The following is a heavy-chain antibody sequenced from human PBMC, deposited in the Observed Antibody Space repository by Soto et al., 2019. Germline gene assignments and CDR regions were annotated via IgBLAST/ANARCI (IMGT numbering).Heavy chain of an antibody. V-gene: IGHV3-48*04. CDR2: ISSSSSTI. D-gene: IGHD3-10*01. CDR1: GFTFSSYS. CDR3: ARGGSGSDWDYYGMDV. J-gene: IGHJ6*02. Sequence: GGSLRLSCAASGFTFSSYSMNWVRQAPGKGLEWVSYISSSSSTIYYADSVKDRFSISRDNSKSTLYLQMDNLRAGDTAVYYCARGGSGSDWDYYGMDVWGQGTTVTVSS.